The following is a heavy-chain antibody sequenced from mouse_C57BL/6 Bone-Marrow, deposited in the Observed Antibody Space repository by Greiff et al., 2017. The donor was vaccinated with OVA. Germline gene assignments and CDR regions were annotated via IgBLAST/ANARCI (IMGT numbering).Heavy chain of an antibody. Sequence: QVQLKQPGAELVKPGASVKLSCKASGYTFTSYWMHWVKQRPGQGLEWIGMIHPNSGSTNYNEKFKSKATLTVDKSSSTAYMQLSSLTSEDSAVYYCARDDGYIPYWYFDVWGTGTTVTVSS. J-gene: IGHJ1*03. D-gene: IGHD2-3*01. CDR2: IHPNSGST. CDR3: ARDDGYIPYWYFDV. V-gene: IGHV1-64*01. CDR1: GYTFTSYW.